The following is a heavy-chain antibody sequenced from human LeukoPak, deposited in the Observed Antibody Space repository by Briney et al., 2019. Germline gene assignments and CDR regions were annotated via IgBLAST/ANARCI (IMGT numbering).Heavy chain of an antibody. D-gene: IGHD3-16*02. Sequence: SETLSLTCTVSGGSISSYYWSWIRQPPGKGLEWIGEINHSGSTNYNPSLKSRVTISVDTSKNQFSLKLSSVTAADTAVYYCARTSIMITFGGVIVVAVDAFDIWGQGTMVTVSS. J-gene: IGHJ3*02. CDR3: ARTSIMITFGGVIVVAVDAFDI. V-gene: IGHV4-34*01. CDR1: GGSISSYY. CDR2: INHSGST.